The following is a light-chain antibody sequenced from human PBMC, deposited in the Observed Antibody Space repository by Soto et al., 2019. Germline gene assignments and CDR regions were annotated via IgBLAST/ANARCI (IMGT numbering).Light chain of an antibody. J-gene: IGKJ1*01. CDR1: QSISSW. CDR2: DAS. CDR3: QQYNSYSPT. Sequence: DIEMAHSPSTLSASVGDRVSITWRASQSISSWLAWYQQKPGKAPKLLIYDASSLESGVPSRFSGSGSGTEFTLTISSLQPDDFATYYCQQYNSYSPTFGQGTKVDIK. V-gene: IGKV1-5*01.